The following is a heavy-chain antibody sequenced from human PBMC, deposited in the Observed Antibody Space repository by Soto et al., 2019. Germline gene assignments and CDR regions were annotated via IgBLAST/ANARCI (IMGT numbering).Heavy chain of an antibody. V-gene: IGHV1-69*02. CDR2: IIPILGIA. J-gene: IGHJ4*02. CDR1: GGTFSSYT. D-gene: IGHD3-22*01. Sequence: GASVKVSCKASGGTFSSYTISWVRQAPGQGLEWMGRIIPILGIANYAQKFQGRVTITADKSTSTAYMELSSLRSEDTAVYYCARGTNYYDSSGYTFDYWGQGTLVTVSS. CDR3: ARGTNYYDSSGYTFDY.